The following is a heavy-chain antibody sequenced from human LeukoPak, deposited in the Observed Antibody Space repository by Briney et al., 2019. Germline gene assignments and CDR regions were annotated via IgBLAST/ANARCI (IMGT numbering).Heavy chain of an antibody. J-gene: IGHJ6*03. CDR1: GGSISSYY. Sequence: KTSETLSLTCTVSGGSISSYYWSWIRQPAGKGLEWIGRIYSNGDTKFNPSLKSRVTISLDTSKNQFSLKLSSATAADTAVYYCASRHSKQQPYYYYMDIWGKGTTVTVSS. CDR2: IYSNGDT. V-gene: IGHV4-4*07. CDR3: ASRHSKQQPYYYYMDI. D-gene: IGHD6-13*01.